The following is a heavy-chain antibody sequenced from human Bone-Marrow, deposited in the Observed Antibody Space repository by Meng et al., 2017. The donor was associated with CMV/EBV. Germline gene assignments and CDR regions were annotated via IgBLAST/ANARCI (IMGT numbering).Heavy chain of an antibody. CDR1: GFTFSSYD. D-gene: IGHD3-3*01. J-gene: IGHJ6*02. Sequence: GESLKISCAASGFTFSSYDMHWVRQATGKGLEWVSAIGTAGDTYYPGSVKGRFTISRENAKNSLYLQMNSLRAGDTAVYYCARSRGGGFWSGYYKGTPYYYYGMDVWGQGTTVTVSS. CDR3: ARSRGGGFWSGYYKGTPYYYYGMDV. V-gene: IGHV3-13*01. CDR2: IGTAGDT.